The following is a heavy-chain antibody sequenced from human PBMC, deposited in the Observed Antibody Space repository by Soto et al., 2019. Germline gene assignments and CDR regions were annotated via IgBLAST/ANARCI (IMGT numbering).Heavy chain of an antibody. CDR2: INHSGST. Sequence: SETLSLTCAVYGGSFSGYYWSWIRQPPGKGLEWIGEINHSGSTNYNPSLKSRVTISVDTSKNQFSLKLSSVTAADMAVYYCAREGVNRCYYYYGMDVWGQGTTVTVSS. CDR1: GGSFSGYY. V-gene: IGHV4-34*01. J-gene: IGHJ6*02. CDR3: AREGVNRCYYYYGMDV. D-gene: IGHD2-8*01.